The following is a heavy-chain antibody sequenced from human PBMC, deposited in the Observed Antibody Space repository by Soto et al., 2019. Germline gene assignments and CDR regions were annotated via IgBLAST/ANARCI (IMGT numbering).Heavy chain of an antibody. CDR1: GYMFTGFY. CDR3: AAAAIPVAGRHPDF. J-gene: IGHJ4*02. D-gene: IGHD6-19*01. Sequence: ASVKVSCKASGYMFTGFYLHWVRQAPGQGLEWMGWINPNNGVTTYAKNFQGRVTMTRDSSISTAYMELSSLRSDDTAVYFCAAAAIPVAGRHPDFWGQGTVVTVS. CDR2: INPNNGVT. V-gene: IGHV1-2*02.